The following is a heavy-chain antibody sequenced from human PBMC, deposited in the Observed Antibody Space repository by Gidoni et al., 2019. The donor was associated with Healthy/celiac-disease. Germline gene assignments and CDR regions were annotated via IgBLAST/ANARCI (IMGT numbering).Heavy chain of an antibody. J-gene: IGHJ6*02. CDR2: INPTSGGT. CDR3: ARGGRTVVVPAFN. Sequence: QVQLVQFGAEVKKPGASVKVSCKASGYTFTGYYVHWVRQAPGQGLEWMGWINPTSGGTNYAQKFQGWVTMTRDTSISTAYMELSRLRSDDTAVYYCARGGRTVVVPAFNWGQGTTVTVSS. CDR1: GYTFTGYY. V-gene: IGHV1-2*04. D-gene: IGHD2-2*01.